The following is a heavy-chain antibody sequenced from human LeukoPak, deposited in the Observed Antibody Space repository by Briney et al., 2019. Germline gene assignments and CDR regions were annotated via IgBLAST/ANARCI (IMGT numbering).Heavy chain of an antibody. CDR2: INPNNGGT. D-gene: IGHD5-24*01. Sequence: ASVKVSCKASGYTFSGYYIHWVRQAPGQGLEWMGWINPNNGGTDYAQKFQGRVTMTRDTSISTAYVELSRLRSDDTAVYYCAGDRDGYIDYWGQGTLVTVSS. CDR3: AGDRDGYIDY. J-gene: IGHJ4*02. CDR1: GYTFSGYY. V-gene: IGHV1-2*02.